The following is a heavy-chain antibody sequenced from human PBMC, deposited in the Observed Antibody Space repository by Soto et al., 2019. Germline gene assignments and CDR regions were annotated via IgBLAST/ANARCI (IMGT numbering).Heavy chain of an antibody. CDR1: GYTFTNYS. J-gene: IGHJ6*02. CDR2: INAGNGNT. D-gene: IGHD2-8*01. CDR3: ARDGMYGAENYGLDV. Sequence: AASVQVPCKASGYTFTNYSMLWVRQAPGQRLEWMGWINAGNGNTKYSQKFQGRVTITRDTSASTAYLELSSLRSEDTAVYYCARDGMYGAENYGLDVCGQGTTVTVSS. V-gene: IGHV1-3*01.